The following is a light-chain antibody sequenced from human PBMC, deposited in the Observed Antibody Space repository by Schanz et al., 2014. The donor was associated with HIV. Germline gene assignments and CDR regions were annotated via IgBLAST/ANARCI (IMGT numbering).Light chain of an antibody. CDR2: GAS. CDR3: QQYGTSPLT. Sequence: DIQMTQSPSTLSASVGDRVTITCRASQSIDRWLAWYQQKPGKAPKLLIYGASYLESGVPSRFSGSGSGTDFTLTISRLEPEDFAVYYCQQYGTSPLTFGQGTKVEV. CDR1: QSIDRW. J-gene: IGKJ4*01. V-gene: IGKV1-5*03.